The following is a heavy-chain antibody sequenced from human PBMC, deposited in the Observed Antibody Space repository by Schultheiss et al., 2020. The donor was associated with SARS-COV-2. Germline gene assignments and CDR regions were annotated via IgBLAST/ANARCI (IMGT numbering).Heavy chain of an antibody. CDR2: INPNSGGT. CDR1: GYTFTGYY. J-gene: IGHJ6*02. Sequence: ASVKVSCKASGYTFTGYYMHWVRQAPGQGLEWMGWINPNSGGTNYAQKFQGRVTMTRDTSISTAYMELSRLRSDDTAVYYCARETMVRGVTVFYYYGMDVWGQGTTVTVSS. D-gene: IGHD3-10*01. V-gene: IGHV1-2*02. CDR3: ARETMVRGVTVFYYYGMDV.